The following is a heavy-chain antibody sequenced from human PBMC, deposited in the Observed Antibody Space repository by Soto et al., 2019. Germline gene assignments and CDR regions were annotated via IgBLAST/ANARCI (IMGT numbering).Heavy chain of an antibody. J-gene: IGHJ6*02. CDR3: AHWLHGPSGYDV. CDR1: LCTFSSYA. D-gene: IGHD6-13*01. Sequence: SVKVPCKXSLCTFSSYAISWVRQAPGQGLEWMGGIIPIFGTANYAQKFRGRVTITADESTSTAYMELSSLRSEDTATYYCAHWLHGPSGYDVWGQGTTVTVSS. V-gene: IGHV1-69*13. CDR2: IIPIFGTA.